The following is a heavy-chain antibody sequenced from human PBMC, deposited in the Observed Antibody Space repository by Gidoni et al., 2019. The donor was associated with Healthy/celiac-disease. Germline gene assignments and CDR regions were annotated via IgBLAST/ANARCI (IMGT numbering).Heavy chain of an antibody. D-gene: IGHD2-21*02. J-gene: IGHJ3*02. CDR2: IYWNDDK. CDR3: AHLAYCGGDCYPVAFDI. Sequence: QITLKESGPTLVKPTQTLTLTCTFSGFSLSTSGVGVGWIRQPPGKALEWLALIYWNDDKRYSPSLKSRLTITKDTSKNQVVLTMTNMDPVDTATYYCAHLAYCGGDCYPVAFDIWGQGTMVTVSS. V-gene: IGHV2-5*01. CDR1: GFSLSTSGVG.